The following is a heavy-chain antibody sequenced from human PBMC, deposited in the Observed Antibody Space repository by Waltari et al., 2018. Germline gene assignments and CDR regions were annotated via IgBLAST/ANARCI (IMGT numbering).Heavy chain of an antibody. D-gene: IGHD6-25*01. Sequence: QMQLQESGPGLVKTSETLSLTCTVSGGSVNAYQWSWIWQTPGTGLEWIGHGYYSGSTNYNPSLKSRVTISIDTPKNQFSLKLSSVAAADTAVYFCARDSGKYLDPWGQGTLVTVSS. J-gene: IGHJ5*02. V-gene: IGHV4-59*02. CDR1: GGSVNAYQ. CDR3: ARDSGKYLDP. CDR2: GYYSGST.